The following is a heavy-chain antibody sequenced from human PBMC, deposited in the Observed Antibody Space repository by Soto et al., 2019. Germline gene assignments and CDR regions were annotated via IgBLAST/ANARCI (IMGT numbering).Heavy chain of an antibody. D-gene: IGHD3-10*01. CDR3: AREGRSAAPQAGFDL. Sequence: SETRSLTGTVSGISISTAAYYWSWLRQHLVKGLEWIGHIFYSGNTHYSPSLESRVTISVDTSKNQFSIKLTSVTVADTAIYYCAREGRSAAPQAGFDLWGQGTLVTVSS. CDR1: GISISTAAYY. J-gene: IGHJ4*02. V-gene: IGHV4-31*03. CDR2: IFYSGNT.